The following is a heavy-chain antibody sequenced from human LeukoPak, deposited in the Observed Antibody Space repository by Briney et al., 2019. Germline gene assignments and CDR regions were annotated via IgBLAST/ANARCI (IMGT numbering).Heavy chain of an antibody. D-gene: IGHD3-10*01. CDR2: ISSSSSTI. V-gene: IGHV3-48*01. Sequence: GGSLRLSCAASGFTFSSYSMNWVRQAPGKGLEWVSYISSSSSTIYYADSVKGRFTISRDNAKNSLYLQMNSLRAEDTAVYYCAREFPGNYYYMDVWGKGTTVTVSS. J-gene: IGHJ6*03. CDR3: AREFPGNYYYMDV. CDR1: GFTFSSYS.